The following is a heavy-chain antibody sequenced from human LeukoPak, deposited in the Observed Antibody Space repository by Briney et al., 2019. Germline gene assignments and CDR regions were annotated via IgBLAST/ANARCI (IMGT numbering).Heavy chain of an antibody. V-gene: IGHV3-21*01. CDR3: ASLADYGDYIRY. J-gene: IGHJ4*02. CDR2: ISSSSSYI. Sequence: PGGSLRLSCAASGFTFRSYSMNWVRQAPGKGLEWVSSISSSSSYIYYADSMKGRFTISRDNAKNSLYLQMNSLRAEDTAVYYCASLADYGDYIRYWGQGTLVTVSS. D-gene: IGHD4-17*01. CDR1: GFTFRSYS.